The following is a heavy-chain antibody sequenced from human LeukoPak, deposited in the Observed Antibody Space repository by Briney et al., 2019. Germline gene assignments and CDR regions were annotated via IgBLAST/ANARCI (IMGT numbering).Heavy chain of an antibody. V-gene: IGHV4-31*03. CDR1: GDSINSGGFY. D-gene: IGHD5/OR15-5a*01. J-gene: IGHJ4*02. CDR3: ARVETWSTSIDY. Sequence: SETLSLTCTVSGDSINSGGFYWSWIRQHPGKGLEWIGYIYYTGNTYYNPSLESRISISLDTSKNQFSLKLSSVTAADTAVYYCARVETWSTSIDYWGQGTLVTVSS. CDR2: IYYTGNT.